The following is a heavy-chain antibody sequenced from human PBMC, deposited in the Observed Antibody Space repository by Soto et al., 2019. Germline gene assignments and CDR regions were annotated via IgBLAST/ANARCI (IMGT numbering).Heavy chain of an antibody. CDR3: ARHPKHNGFDP. V-gene: IGHV4-59*01. J-gene: IGHJ5*02. CDR1: GGSISSYY. CDR2: IYYSGST. Sequence: PSETLSLTCTVSGGSISSYYWSWIRQPPGKGLEWIGYIYYSGSTNYNPSLKSRVTISVDTSKNQFSLKLSSVTAADTAVYYCARHPKHNGFDPWGQGTLVTVSS.